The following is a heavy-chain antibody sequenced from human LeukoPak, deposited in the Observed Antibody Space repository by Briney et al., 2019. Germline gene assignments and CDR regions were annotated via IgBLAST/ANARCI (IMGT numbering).Heavy chain of an antibody. V-gene: IGHV3-23*01. CDR3: AKDGWQSYDFWSGYYVY. CDR1: GFTFSNYA. J-gene: IGHJ4*02. CDR2: ISGSGDST. Sequence: GGSLRLSCAASGFTFSNYAMSWVRQAPGKGLEWVSAISGSGDSTYYADSVKGRFTISRDNSKNTLYLQMNSLRAEDTAVYYCAKDGWQSYDFWSGYYVYWGQGTLVTVSS. D-gene: IGHD3-3*01.